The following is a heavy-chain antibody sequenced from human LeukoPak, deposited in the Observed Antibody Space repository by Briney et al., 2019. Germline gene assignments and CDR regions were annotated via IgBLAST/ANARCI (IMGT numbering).Heavy chain of an antibody. D-gene: IGHD3-10*01. J-gene: IGHJ4*02. Sequence: SETLSLTCTVSGGSISSYYWSWIRQPPGKGLEWIGYIYYSGSTNYNPSLKSRVTISLDTSKNQFSLKLSSVTAADTAVYYCARVRQDYYGSGRPYHTFDYWGQGTLVTVSS. CDR2: IYYSGST. CDR3: ARVRQDYYGSGRPYHTFDY. CDR1: GGSISSYY. V-gene: IGHV4-59*01.